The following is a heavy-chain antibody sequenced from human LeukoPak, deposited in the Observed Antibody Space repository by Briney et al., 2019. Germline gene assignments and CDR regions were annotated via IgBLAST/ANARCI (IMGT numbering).Heavy chain of an antibody. V-gene: IGHV3-23*01. Sequence: PGGSLRLSCATSGFSFSSYAMSWVRQAPGKGLEWVSAMSSSDDGRYYADSVKGRFTISRDNSKNTLYLQMNSLRAEDTAVYYCARDHPPTYYYDSSGHRGYFDYWGQGTLVTVSS. CDR1: GFSFSSYA. CDR2: MSSSDDGR. J-gene: IGHJ4*02. D-gene: IGHD3-22*01. CDR3: ARDHPPTYYYDSSGHRGYFDY.